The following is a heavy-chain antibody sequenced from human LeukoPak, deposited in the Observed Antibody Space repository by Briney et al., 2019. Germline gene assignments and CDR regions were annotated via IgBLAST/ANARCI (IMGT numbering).Heavy chain of an antibody. CDR1: GGFISSSSYY. CDR2: IYYSGST. J-gene: IGHJ4*02. D-gene: IGHD1-14*01. Sequence: SETLSLTCTVSGGFISSSSYYWGRIRQPPGKGLEWIGSIYYSGSTYYNPSVKSRVTISVDKAKNQFSLKLNCVSAADTAVYYCARDRNLIEAMEEIDYWGQGTLVTVSS. V-gene: IGHV4-39*07. CDR3: ARDRNLIEAMEEIDY.